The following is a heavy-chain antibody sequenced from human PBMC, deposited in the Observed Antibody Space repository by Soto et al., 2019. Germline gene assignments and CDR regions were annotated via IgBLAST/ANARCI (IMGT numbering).Heavy chain of an antibody. CDR3: ARDQYYYDSSGYYDY. Sequence: ASVKVSCKASGYTFTGYYMHWVRQAPGQGLEWMGWINPNSGGTNYAQKFQGWVTMTRDTSISTAYMELSRLRSDDTAVYYCARDQYYYDSSGYYDYWGQGTLVTVSS. D-gene: IGHD3-22*01. CDR1: GYTFTGYY. V-gene: IGHV1-2*04. J-gene: IGHJ4*02. CDR2: INPNSGGT.